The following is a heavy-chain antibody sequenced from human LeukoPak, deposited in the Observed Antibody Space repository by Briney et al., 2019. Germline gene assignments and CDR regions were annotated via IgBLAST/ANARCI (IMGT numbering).Heavy chain of an antibody. D-gene: IGHD3-3*01. J-gene: IGHJ4*02. CDR1: GGSISSSSYY. CDR3: ARAAPDYDFWSGYPVAYFDY. CDR2: IYYSGST. V-gene: IGHV4-39*07. Sequence: PSETLSLTCAVSGGSISSSSYYWGWIRQPPGKGLEWLGSIYYSGSTYYNPSLKSRVTISVDTSKNQFSLKLSSVTAGDTAVCYCARAAPDYDFWSGYPVAYFDYWGQGTLVTVSS.